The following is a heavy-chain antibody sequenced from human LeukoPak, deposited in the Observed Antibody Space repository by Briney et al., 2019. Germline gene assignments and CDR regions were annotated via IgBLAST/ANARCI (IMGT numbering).Heavy chain of an antibody. D-gene: IGHD2-2*02. Sequence: GRSLRLSCAASGFTFSSYAMHWVRQAPGKGLEWVTVISYDGSTKYYADSVKGRITISRDNSKNTLYMQMSSLRAEDTAVYYCARGSLGYCDGTSCYTQFDYWGQGTLVTVSS. J-gene: IGHJ4*02. CDR2: ISYDGSTK. CDR1: GFTFSSYA. CDR3: ARGSLGYCDGTSCYTQFDY. V-gene: IGHV3-30*04.